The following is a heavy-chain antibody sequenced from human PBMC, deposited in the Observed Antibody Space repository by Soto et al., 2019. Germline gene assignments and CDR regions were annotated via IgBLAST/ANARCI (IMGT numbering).Heavy chain of an antibody. V-gene: IGHV3-7*05. CDR1: GFTFSSRW. D-gene: IGHD1-1*01. CDR3: ARGRYGDY. CDR2: IKQDENGK. J-gene: IGHJ4*02. Sequence: EVQLVESGGGLVQPGGSLRLSCEASGFTFSSRWMTWVRQGPGKGLEWVANIKQDENGKDYVDSVKGRFTISRDNAKNSLYLQMNSLRSDDTAVYYCARGRYGDYWGQGALVTVSS.